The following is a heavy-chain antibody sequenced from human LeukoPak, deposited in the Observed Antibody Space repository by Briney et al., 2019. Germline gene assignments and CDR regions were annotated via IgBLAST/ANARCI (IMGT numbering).Heavy chain of an antibody. V-gene: IGHV3-7*04. CDR2: IKQDGSET. CDR1: GFTFSTFW. D-gene: IGHD3/OR15-3a*01. CDR3: AGGEGWTFRG. Sequence: GGSLRLSCAAPGFTFSTFWMNWVRQAPGKGLEWVANIKQDGSETYYVDSVKGRFTISRDNARNSLFLQMNSLTVEDTAVYYCAGGEGWTFRGWGQGTLVTVSS. J-gene: IGHJ4*02.